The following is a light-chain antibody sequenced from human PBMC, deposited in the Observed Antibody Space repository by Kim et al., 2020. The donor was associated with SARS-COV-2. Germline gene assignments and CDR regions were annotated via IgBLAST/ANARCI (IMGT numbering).Light chain of an antibody. Sequence: PGEGAILSCRARQSIGISLGWYQHKPGQAPRLLIYDAAIRAAGIPDRFSGGGSGTDFTLTIGNLEPEDFAVYYCQQRNNWTPAVTFGGGTKVDIK. CDR2: DAA. CDR3: QQRNNWTPAVT. CDR1: QSIGIS. V-gene: IGKV3-11*01. J-gene: IGKJ4*01.